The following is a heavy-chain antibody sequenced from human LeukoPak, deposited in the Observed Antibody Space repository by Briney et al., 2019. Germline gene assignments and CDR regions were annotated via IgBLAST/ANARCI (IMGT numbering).Heavy chain of an antibody. CDR2: INPSGGST. Sequence: ASVKVSCKASGYTFTSYYMHWVRQAPGQGLEWMGIINPSGGSTNYAQKLQGRVTMTTDTSTSTAYMELRSLRSDDTAVYYCARVPNDYYGSGSYFNYYYYMDVWGKGTTVTISS. J-gene: IGHJ6*03. D-gene: IGHD3-10*01. V-gene: IGHV1-46*01. CDR3: ARVPNDYYGSGSYFNYYYYMDV. CDR1: GYTFTSYY.